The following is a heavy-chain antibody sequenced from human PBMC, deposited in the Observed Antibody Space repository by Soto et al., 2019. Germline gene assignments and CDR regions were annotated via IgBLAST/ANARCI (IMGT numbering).Heavy chain of an antibody. J-gene: IGHJ4*02. CDR3: AGSGYSPFDY. CDR1: GFTFSTYT. Sequence: VGSLRLSCAASGFTFSTYTMNWVRQAPGKGLEWVSSILAGSNYIYYADSVKGRFTSSRDSAKNSLYLHMNSLRSEDTAVYYCAGSGYSPFDYWGQGTLVTVSS. D-gene: IGHD3-22*01. CDR2: ILAGSNYI. V-gene: IGHV3-21*06.